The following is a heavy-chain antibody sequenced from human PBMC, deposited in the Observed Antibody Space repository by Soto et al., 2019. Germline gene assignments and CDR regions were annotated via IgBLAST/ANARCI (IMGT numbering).Heavy chain of an antibody. D-gene: IGHD3-3*01. V-gene: IGHV3-66*01. Sequence: GGSLRLSCAASGFTVSSNYMSWVRQAPGKGLEWVSVIYSGGSTYYADSVKGRFTISRGNSKNTLYLQMNSLRAEDTAVYYCARSFTIFGVVTFMDVWGKGTTVTVSS. CDR3: ARSFTIFGVVTFMDV. J-gene: IGHJ6*03. CDR2: IYSGGST. CDR1: GFTVSSNY.